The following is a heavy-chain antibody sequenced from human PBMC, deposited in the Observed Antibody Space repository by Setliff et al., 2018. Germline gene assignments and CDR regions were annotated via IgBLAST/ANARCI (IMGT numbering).Heavy chain of an antibody. CDR2: INHSGST. V-gene: IGHV4-34*01. CDR3: ARGKNGGRQLMVLGWFDP. Sequence: SETLSLTCAVYGGSFSGYYWNWIRQPPGKGLEWIGEINHSGSTNYNPSLKSRVTISVDTSKNQFSLKLSFVTAADTAVYYGARGKNGGRQLMVLGWFDPWGQGTLVTVSS. D-gene: IGHD2-8*01. J-gene: IGHJ5*02. CDR1: GGSFSGYY.